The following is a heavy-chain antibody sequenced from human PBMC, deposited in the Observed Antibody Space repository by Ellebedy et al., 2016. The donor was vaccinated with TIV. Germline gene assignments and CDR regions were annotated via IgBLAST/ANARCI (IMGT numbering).Heavy chain of an antibody. Sequence: ASVKVSCKASGYTFTSYFMYWVRQAPGQGLEWMGIINPNGGGTNYAKKFQGRVTMTRDTSTSTVYMELSSLRSEDTAVYYCARGDKYYYESSGYHYTYWGQGTLVTVSS. J-gene: IGHJ4*02. CDR1: GYTFTSYF. CDR2: INPNGGGT. CDR3: ARGDKYYYESSGYHYTY. D-gene: IGHD3-22*01. V-gene: IGHV1-46*01.